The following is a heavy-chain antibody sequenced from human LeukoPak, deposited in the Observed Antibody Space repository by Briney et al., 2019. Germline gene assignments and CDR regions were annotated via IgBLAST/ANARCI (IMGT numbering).Heavy chain of an antibody. CDR3: ARGDYYDSSGYFIDAFDI. J-gene: IGHJ3*02. CDR1: GFTFSRYW. D-gene: IGHD3-22*01. V-gene: IGHV3-7*04. Sequence: GGSLRLSCAASGFTFSRYWMSWVRQAPGKGREWVGNIRQDGSAKYSLDSVKGRFTISRDNAKNSLYLQMNSLRAEDTAVYYCARGDYYDSSGYFIDAFDIWGQGTKVTVSS. CDR2: IRQDGSAK.